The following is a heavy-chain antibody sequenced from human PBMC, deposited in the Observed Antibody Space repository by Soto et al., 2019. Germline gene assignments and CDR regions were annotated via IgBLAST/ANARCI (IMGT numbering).Heavy chain of an antibody. CDR3: AKDRGPVVVPAATSYGMDV. D-gene: IGHD2-2*01. Sequence: HPGGSLRLYCAASGFTFDDYAMHWVRQAPGKGLEWVSLISWDGGSTYYADSVKGRFTISRDNSKNSLYLQMNSLRAEDTALYYCAKDRGPVVVPAATSYGMDVWGQGTTVTVSS. J-gene: IGHJ6*02. V-gene: IGHV3-43D*04. CDR1: GFTFDDYA. CDR2: ISWDGGST.